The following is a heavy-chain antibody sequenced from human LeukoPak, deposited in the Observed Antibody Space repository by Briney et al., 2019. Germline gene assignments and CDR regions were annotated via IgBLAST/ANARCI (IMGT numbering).Heavy chain of an antibody. Sequence: SETLSLTRTVSGGSISSGGYYWSWIRQHPGKGLEWIGYIYYSGSTNYNPSLKSRVTISVDTSKNQFSLKLSSVTAADTAVYYCARCTGGWLQWYYFDYWGQGTLVTVSS. CDR1: GGSISSGGYY. V-gene: IGHV4-61*08. CDR2: IYYSGST. CDR3: ARCTGGWLQWYYFDY. D-gene: IGHD5-24*01. J-gene: IGHJ4*02.